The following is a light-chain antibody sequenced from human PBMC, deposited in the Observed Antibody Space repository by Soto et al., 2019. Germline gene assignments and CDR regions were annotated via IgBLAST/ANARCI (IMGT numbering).Light chain of an antibody. J-gene: IGKJ1*01. CDR3: QQCGSSPWT. CDR2: AAS. V-gene: IGKV3-20*01. Sequence: EIVLTQSPATLSLSPVERATLSCRASQSVSSYYLAWYQQKPGQAPRLLIYAASSRATGIPDRFSGGGSGTDFTLTISRLEPEDFAVYYCQQCGSSPWTFGQGTKVDI. CDR1: QSVSSYY.